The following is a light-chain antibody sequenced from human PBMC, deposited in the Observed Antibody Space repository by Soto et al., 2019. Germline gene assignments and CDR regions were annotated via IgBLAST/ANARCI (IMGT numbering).Light chain of an antibody. CDR3: QQYGSALWP. V-gene: IGKV3-20*01. CDR1: HSVXRSY. CDR2: CAA. Sequence: LTQWPGRLSLSPGDWATLPCMASHSVXRSYAGWYRQKPGKAPRLRXACAASMATGSPDRLSGSGSVTDFPLTISRLEPEDFAVFYCQQYGSALWPFGQGTKVDIK. J-gene: IGKJ1*01.